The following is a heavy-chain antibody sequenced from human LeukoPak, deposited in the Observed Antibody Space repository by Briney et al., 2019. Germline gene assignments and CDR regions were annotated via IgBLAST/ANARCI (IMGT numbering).Heavy chain of an antibody. CDR3: AKDQFWFGESNAFDY. D-gene: IGHD3-10*01. CDR2: INWNGGST. Sequence: GGSLRLSCAASGFTFDDYGMSGVRQAPGKGLEGVSGINWNGGSTVYADSVKGRFTISRDNSKNTLYLQMNSLRAEDTAVYYCAKDQFWFGESNAFDYWGQGTLVTVSS. V-gene: IGHV3-20*04. CDR1: GFTFDDYG. J-gene: IGHJ4*02.